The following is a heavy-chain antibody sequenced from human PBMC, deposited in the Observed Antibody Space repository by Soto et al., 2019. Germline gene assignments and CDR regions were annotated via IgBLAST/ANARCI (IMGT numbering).Heavy chain of an antibody. Sequence: SQTLSLTCAISGDSVSSNSVAWNWIRQSPSRGLEWLGRTYYRSKWYNDFAPSVKSRITINADTSKNQFSLQLNSVTPEDTAVSYCAGGHIAAAGFFDYCGQRPLVSVSS. D-gene: IGHD6-13*01. V-gene: IGHV6-1*01. CDR2: TYYRSKWYN. J-gene: IGHJ4*02. CDR1: GDSVSSNSVA. CDR3: AGGHIAAAGFFDY.